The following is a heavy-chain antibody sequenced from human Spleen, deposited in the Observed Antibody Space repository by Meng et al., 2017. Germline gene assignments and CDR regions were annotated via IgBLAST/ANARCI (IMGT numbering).Heavy chain of an antibody. CDR1: GGSISSGGYY. Sequence: VQLPQSGPGLVKPSQTLSLTCTVSGGSISSGGYYWSWIRQHPGKGLEWVGRIKRNSDGGTIDYAAPVKGRFTISRDDSKNTLYLQMDSLITEDTAVYFCATGAAAADHWGQGTLVTVSS. V-gene: IGHV3-15*01. CDR2: IKRNSDGGTI. D-gene: IGHD6-13*01. J-gene: IGHJ4*02. CDR3: ATGAAAADH.